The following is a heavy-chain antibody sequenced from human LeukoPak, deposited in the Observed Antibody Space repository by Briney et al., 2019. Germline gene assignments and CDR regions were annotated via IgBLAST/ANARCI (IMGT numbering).Heavy chain of an antibody. CDR3: ARHLSGVTGYTYGRGIDY. J-gene: IGHJ4*02. CDR2: IYSGTT. Sequence: PGGSLRLSCTVSGFSVSDNSMSWVRQAPGKGLEWVSFIYSGTTHYSDSVKGRFTISRDNSKNTLYLQMNSLRAEDTAVYYCARHLSGVTGYTYGRGIDYWGQGTLVTVSS. CDR1: GFSVSDNS. D-gene: IGHD5-18*01. V-gene: IGHV3-66*04.